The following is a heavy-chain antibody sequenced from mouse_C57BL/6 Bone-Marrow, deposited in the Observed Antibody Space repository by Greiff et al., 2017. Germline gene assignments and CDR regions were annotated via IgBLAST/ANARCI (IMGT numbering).Heavy chain of an antibody. CDR3: ARAGAWFAY. CDR2: IHPNSGST. J-gene: IGHJ3*01. Sequence: QVQLQQPGAELVKPGASVKMSCKASGYTFTSYWMHWVKQRPGKGLEWIGMIHPNSGSTNYNEKFKSKATLTVDKSSSTAYMQLSSLTSEDSAVYYCARAGAWFAYWGQGTLVTVSA. CDR1: GYTFTSYW. V-gene: IGHV1-64*01.